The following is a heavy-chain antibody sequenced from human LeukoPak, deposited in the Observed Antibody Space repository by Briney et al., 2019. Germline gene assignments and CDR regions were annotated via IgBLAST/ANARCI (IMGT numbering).Heavy chain of an antibody. CDR2: INPNSGGT. J-gene: IGHJ5*02. CDR1: GYTFTGYY. V-gene: IGHV1-2*02. Sequence: ASVKVSCKASGYTFTGYYMHWVRQAPGQGLEWMGWINPNSGGTTYAQKFQGRVTLTRDTSISTAYMELSRLRSDDTAVYYCARDQKQWLFDGAPGPWGQGTLVTVSS. CDR3: ARDQKQWLFDGAPGP. D-gene: IGHD6-19*01.